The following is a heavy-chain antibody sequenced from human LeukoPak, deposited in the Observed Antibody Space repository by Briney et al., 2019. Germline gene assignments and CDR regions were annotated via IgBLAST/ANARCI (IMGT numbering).Heavy chain of an antibody. CDR1: GGSFSGYY. CDR3: ARHGWELPWVFDM. J-gene: IGHJ3*02. CDR2: INHSGST. D-gene: IGHD1-26*01. Sequence: PSETLSLTCAVYGGSFSGYYWSWIRQPPGKGLEWIGEINHSGSTNYNPSLKSRVTISVDTSKNHFSLKLSSVTAADTAVYYCARHGWELPWVFDMWGRGTMVSVSS. V-gene: IGHV4-34*01.